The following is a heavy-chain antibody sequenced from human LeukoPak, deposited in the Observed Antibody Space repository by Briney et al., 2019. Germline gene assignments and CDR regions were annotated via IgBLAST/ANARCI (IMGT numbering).Heavy chain of an antibody. J-gene: IGHJ4*02. CDR2: IYPGDSDT. CDR3: ALVPAGNYFDN. CDR1: GYSFTSSW. D-gene: IGHD2-2*01. Sequence: GESLKISCKGSGYSFTSSWIGWVRQMPGKGLDWMGIIYPGDSDTRYSPSFQGQVTISADKSITTAYLQWSSLKASDTATYYCALVPAGNYFDNWGQGTLVTVSS. V-gene: IGHV5-51*01.